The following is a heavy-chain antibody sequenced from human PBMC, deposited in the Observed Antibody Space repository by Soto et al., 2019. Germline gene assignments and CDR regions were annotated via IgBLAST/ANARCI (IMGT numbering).Heavy chain of an antibody. Sequence: SETLSLTCTVSGGSISSGDYYWSWIRQPPGKGLEWIGYIYYSGSTYYNPSLKSRVTISVDTSKNQFSLKLSSVTAADTAVYYCASRYCSSTSCYSWGLDYYYYYGMDVWGQGTTVTVSS. J-gene: IGHJ6*02. D-gene: IGHD2-2*02. V-gene: IGHV4-30-4*01. CDR3: ASRYCSSTSCYSWGLDYYYYYGMDV. CDR1: GGSISSGDYY. CDR2: IYYSGST.